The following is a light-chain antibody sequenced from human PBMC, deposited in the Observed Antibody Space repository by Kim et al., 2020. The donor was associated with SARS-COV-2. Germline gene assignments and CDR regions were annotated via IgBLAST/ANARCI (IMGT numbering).Light chain of an antibody. CDR3: SSFTTRSTLV. V-gene: IGLV2-14*03. CDR1: ISNIGSYNY. J-gene: IGLJ3*02. CDR2: DVN. Sequence: GQSITIPCTGTISNIGSYNYVSWHQQHPGKAPKLMIYDVNKRPSGISSRFSGSKSGSTASLTISGLQSEDEADYYCSSFTTRSTLVFGGGTQLTVL.